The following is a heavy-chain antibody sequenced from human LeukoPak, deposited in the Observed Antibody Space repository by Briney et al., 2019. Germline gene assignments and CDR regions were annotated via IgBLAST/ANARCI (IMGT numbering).Heavy chain of an antibody. CDR1: GFTFSGHI. CDR3: VRQFAS. J-gene: IGHJ4*02. V-gene: IGHV3-48*01. Sequence: GGSLRLSCAASGFTFSGHIMNWVRQLPGKRLEWVAYVSGSGSTVYYADSVKGRFTISRDNGRSSLYLQMNSLRVEDTALYYCVRQFASWGQGTLVTVSS. CDR2: VSGSGSTV.